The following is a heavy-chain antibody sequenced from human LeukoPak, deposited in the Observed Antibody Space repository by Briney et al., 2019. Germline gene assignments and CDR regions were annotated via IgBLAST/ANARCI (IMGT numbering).Heavy chain of an antibody. CDR3: ARGYGSSWSKLDY. D-gene: IGHD6-13*01. V-gene: IGHV4-34*01. J-gene: IGHJ4*02. CDR2: INHSGST. CDR1: GGSFSGYY. Sequence: PSETLSLTCAVYGGSFSGYYWSWIRQPPGKGLEWIGEINHSGSTNYNPSLKSRVTISVDTSKNQFSLKLSSVTAADTAVYYCARGYGSSWSKLDYWGQGTLVTVSS.